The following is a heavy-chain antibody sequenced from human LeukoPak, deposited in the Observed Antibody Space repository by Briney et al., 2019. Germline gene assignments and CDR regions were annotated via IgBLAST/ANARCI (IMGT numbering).Heavy chain of an antibody. CDR2: IIPIFGTA. D-gene: IGHD3-10*01. V-gene: IGHV1-69*05. CDR3: ASDSMVRGVTGY. CDR1: GGTFSSYA. Sequence: GSSVKVSCKASGGTFSSYAISWVRQAPGQGLEWMGRIIPIFGTANCAQKFQGRVMITTDESTSTAYMELSSLRSEDTAVYYCASDSMVRGVTGYWGQGTLVTVSS. J-gene: IGHJ4*02.